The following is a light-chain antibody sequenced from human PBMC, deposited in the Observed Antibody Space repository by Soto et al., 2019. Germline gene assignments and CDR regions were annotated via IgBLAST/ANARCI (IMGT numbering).Light chain of an antibody. CDR2: DVA. CDR1: RSDVGGYKY. CDR3: CSLTTSHTYV. V-gene: IGLV2-11*01. J-gene: IGLJ1*01. Sequence: QSALTQPRSVSGSPGQSVTISCTGSRSDVGGYKYVSWYQQFPGKAPKLIIYDVAKRPSGVPGRFSGSKSGNTASLTISGLQAEDEGDYYCCSLTTSHTYVFGSGTKLTVL.